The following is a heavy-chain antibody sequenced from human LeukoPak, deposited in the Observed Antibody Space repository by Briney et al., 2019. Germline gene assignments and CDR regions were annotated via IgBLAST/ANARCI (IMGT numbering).Heavy chain of an antibody. D-gene: IGHD3-10*01. J-gene: IGHJ4*02. Sequence: ASVKVSCKASGYTFTGYYMHWVRQAPGQGLEWMGWINPNSGGTNYAQKFQGRVTMTRDTSISTAYMELSRLRSDDTAVYYCARDGDWGYYGSGSYYNPYYFDYWGQGTLVTVSS. V-gene: IGHV1-2*02. CDR3: ARDGDWGYYGSGSYYNPYYFDY. CDR1: GYTFTGYY. CDR2: INPNSGGT.